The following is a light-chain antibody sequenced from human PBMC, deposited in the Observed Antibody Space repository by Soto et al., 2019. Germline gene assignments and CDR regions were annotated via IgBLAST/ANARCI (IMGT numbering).Light chain of an antibody. V-gene: IGLV2-14*03. J-gene: IGLJ1*01. CDR3: SSYTSSSTPWV. Sequence: SALTQPTSVSGSPGQSITISCTGTSSDVGGYNYVSWYQHHPGKAPKLMICDVSDRPSGVSNRFSGSKSGNTASLTISGLQAEDEADYYCSSYTSSSTPWVFGTGTKVT. CDR2: DVS. CDR1: SSDVGGYNY.